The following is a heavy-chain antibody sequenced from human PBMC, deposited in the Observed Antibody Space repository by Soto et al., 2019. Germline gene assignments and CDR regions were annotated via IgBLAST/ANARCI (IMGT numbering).Heavy chain of an antibody. CDR3: AHSNFEILTGPFDS. Sequence: QITLKESGPSLVKPTQTLTLTCTFSGFSLTNTGVTVGWIRQPPGKALEWLALVYWHDDKRYNPSLRNRLTIAKDTSKNRVVLTLANVGPVDTATYYCAHSNFEILTGPFDSWGRGTLVTVSS. V-gene: IGHV2-5*01. D-gene: IGHD3-9*01. CDR2: VYWHDDK. CDR1: GFSLTNTGVT. J-gene: IGHJ5*01.